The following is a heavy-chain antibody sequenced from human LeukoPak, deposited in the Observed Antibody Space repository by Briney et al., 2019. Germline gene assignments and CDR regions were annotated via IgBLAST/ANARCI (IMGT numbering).Heavy chain of an antibody. J-gene: IGHJ6*02. CDR1: GGSISSYY. V-gene: IGHV4-59*01. CDR2: IYYSGST. D-gene: IGHD3-9*01. Sequence: NPSETLSLTCTVSGGSISSYYWSWIRQPPGKGLEWIGYIYYSGSTNYNPSLKSRVTISVDTSKNQFSLKLSSVTAADTAVYYCARGGTYYDILTGYSDYYYGMDVWGQGTTVTVSS. CDR3: ARGGTYYDILTGYSDYYYGMDV.